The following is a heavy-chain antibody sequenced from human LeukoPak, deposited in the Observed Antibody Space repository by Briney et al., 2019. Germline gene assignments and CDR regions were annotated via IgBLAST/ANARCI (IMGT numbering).Heavy chain of an antibody. CDR2: IRSKANSYAT. Sequence: GGSLRLSCAASGFTFSGSAMHWVRQASGKGLEWVGRIRSKANSYATAYAASVKGRFTISRDDSKNTAYLQMNGLKTEDTAVYYCTRLDSSGWSDYWGQGTLVTVSS. CDR1: GFTFSGSA. J-gene: IGHJ4*02. CDR3: TRLDSSGWSDY. V-gene: IGHV3-73*01. D-gene: IGHD6-19*01.